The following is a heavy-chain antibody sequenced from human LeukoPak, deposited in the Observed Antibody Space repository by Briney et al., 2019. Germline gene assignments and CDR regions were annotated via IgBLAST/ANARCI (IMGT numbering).Heavy chain of an antibody. V-gene: IGHV3-64*01. CDR2: ISSNGGST. CDR3: ARRGTYYGDSMDY. CDR1: GFTFSSYA. Sequence: GGSLRLSCAASGFTFSSYAMHWVRQAPGKGLEYVSAISSNGGSTYYANSVKGRFTISRDNSKHTLYLQMGSLRTEDKAVYYCARRGTYYGDSMDYWGQGTLVTVSS. D-gene: IGHD4-17*01. J-gene: IGHJ4*02.